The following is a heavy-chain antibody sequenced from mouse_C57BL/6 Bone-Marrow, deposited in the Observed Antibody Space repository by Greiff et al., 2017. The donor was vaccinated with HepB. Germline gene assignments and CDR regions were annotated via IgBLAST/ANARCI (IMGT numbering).Heavy chain of an antibody. CDR3: ASEGKLGHGFAY. D-gene: IGHD4-1*01. Sequence: VQLQQSGPGLVAPSQSLSITCTVSGFSLTSYGVDWVRQSPGKGLEWLGVIWGVGSTNYNSALKSRLSISKDNSKSQVFLKMNSLQTDDTAMYYCASEGKLGHGFAYWGQGTLVTVSA. V-gene: IGHV2-6*01. CDR1: GFSLTSYG. CDR2: IWGVGST. J-gene: IGHJ3*01.